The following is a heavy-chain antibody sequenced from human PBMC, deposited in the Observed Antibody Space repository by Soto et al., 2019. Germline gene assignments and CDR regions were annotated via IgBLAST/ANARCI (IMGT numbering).Heavy chain of an antibody. J-gene: IGHJ6*03. CDR3: ARGVMAGTDYYYYMDV. CDR1: GFTFSSYW. V-gene: IGHV3-7*01. CDR2: IQQDGSEK. D-gene: IGHD6-19*01. Sequence: EVQLVESGGGLVQPGGSLRLSCAASGFTFSSYWMSWVRQAPGKGLEWVANIQQDGSEKYYVDSVKGRFTISRDNAKNSLYLQMNSLRAEDTAVYYCARGVMAGTDYYYYMDVWGKGTTVTVAS.